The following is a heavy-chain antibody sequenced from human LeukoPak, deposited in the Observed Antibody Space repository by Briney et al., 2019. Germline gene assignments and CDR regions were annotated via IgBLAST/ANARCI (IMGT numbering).Heavy chain of an antibody. J-gene: IGHJ3*02. CDR1: GGSISGYY. CDR3: ARRDPIRRVFDI. V-gene: IGHV4-59*08. CDR2: IYYSGST. D-gene: IGHD2-21*02. Sequence: SETLSLTCSVSGGSISGYYWSWIRQPPGKGLEWIGYIYYSGSTSYSPALKSRVTISVDTSKNQFSLQVNSVTAADTAVFYCARRDPIRRVFDIWGQGTMVAVSS.